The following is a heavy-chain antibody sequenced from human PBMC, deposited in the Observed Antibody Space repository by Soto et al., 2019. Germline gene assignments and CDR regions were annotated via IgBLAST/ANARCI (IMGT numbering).Heavy chain of an antibody. V-gene: IGHV6-1*01. CDR3: ARDNQTAGAAQYYFDY. CDR1: GDSVSSNSAA. D-gene: IGHD6-6*01. CDR2: TYYRSKWYN. Sequence: SQTLSLTCAISGDSVSSNSAAWNWIRQSPSRGLEWLGRTYYRSKWYNDYAVSVKSRIAINPDTSKNQFSLQLNSVTPEDTAAYYCARDNQTAGAAQYYFDYWGQGTLVTVSS. J-gene: IGHJ4*02.